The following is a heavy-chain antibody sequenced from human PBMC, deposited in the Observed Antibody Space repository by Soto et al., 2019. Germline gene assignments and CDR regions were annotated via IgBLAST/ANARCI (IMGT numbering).Heavy chain of an antibody. CDR1: GGTFSSYA. J-gene: IGHJ5*02. CDR3: ARDRPLIAAAGTIYWFDP. D-gene: IGHD6-13*01. CDR2: IIPLFGTA. Sequence: QVQLVQSGAEVKKPGSSVKVSCKASGGTFSSYAISWVRQAPGQGLEWMGGIIPLFGTANYAQKFQGRVTITADESTSTAYMELSSLRSEDTAVYYCARDRPLIAAAGTIYWFDPWGQGTLVTVSS. V-gene: IGHV1-69*12.